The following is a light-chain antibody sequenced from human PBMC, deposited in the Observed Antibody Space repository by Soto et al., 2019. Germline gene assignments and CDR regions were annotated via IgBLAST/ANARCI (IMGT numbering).Light chain of an antibody. V-gene: IGKV3-20*01. CDR2: GAS. CDR1: QSFNNKY. CDR3: QQYGISPFT. Sequence: EIVLTQSPGTLSLSPGERATLSCRASQSFNNKYLVWYQQKPGQTPRLLIYGASNRATGIPDRFSGSGSGTDFTLTISRLEPEDFAVYYCQQYGISPFTFGPGTKVDI. J-gene: IGKJ3*01.